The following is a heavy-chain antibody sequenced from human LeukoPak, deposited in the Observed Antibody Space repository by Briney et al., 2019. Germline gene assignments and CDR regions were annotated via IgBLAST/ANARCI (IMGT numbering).Heavy chain of an antibody. V-gene: IGHV4-59*08. CDR1: DGSITTYY. D-gene: IGHD3-10*01. CDR3: ARLNYYFYGTDV. Sequence: SETLSLTCTLSDGSITTYYWSWIRQPPGKGLEWIGYIHYRGTTNYNPSLKSRVTISADTSKNQFSLKLNSVTAADTAVYYCARLNYYFYGTDVWGAGTTVTVSS. J-gene: IGHJ6*04. CDR2: IHYRGTT.